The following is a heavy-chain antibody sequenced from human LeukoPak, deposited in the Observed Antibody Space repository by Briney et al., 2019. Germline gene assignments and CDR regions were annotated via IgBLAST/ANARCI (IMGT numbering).Heavy chain of an antibody. CDR3: AKGPYGDYLYYFDY. Sequence: GGSLRLSCAASGFTFRNYWMSWVRQAPGKGLEWVSAISGSGGSTYYADSVKGRFTISRDNSKNTLYLQMNSLRAEDTAVYYCAKGPYGDYLYYFDYWGQGTLVTVSS. D-gene: IGHD4-17*01. CDR2: ISGSGGST. V-gene: IGHV3-23*01. J-gene: IGHJ4*02. CDR1: GFTFRNYW.